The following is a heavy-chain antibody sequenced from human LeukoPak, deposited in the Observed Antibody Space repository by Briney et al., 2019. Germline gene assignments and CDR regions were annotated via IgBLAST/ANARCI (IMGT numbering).Heavy chain of an antibody. Sequence: SVKVSCKASGGTFSSYAISWVRQAPGQGLEWMGRIIPIFGTANYAQKFQGRVTITTDESTSTAYMELSSLGSEDTAVYYCARADQVIVGATQFDYWGQGTLVTVSS. D-gene: IGHD1-26*01. CDR2: IIPIFGTA. CDR3: ARADQVIVGATQFDY. V-gene: IGHV1-69*05. J-gene: IGHJ4*02. CDR1: GGTFSSYA.